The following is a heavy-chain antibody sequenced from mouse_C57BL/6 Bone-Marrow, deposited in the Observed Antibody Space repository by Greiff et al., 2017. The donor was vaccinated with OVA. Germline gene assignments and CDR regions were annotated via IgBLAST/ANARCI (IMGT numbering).Heavy chain of an antibody. D-gene: IGHD3-1*01. Sequence: EVQLQQPGAELVKPGASVKISCKASGYTFTDYYMNWVKQSHGKSLEWIGDINPNNGGTSYNQKFKGKATLTVDKSSSTAYMELRSLTSEDSAVYYCAREKGPSAWFAYWGQGTLVTVSA. CDR2: INPNNGGT. CDR3: AREKGPSAWFAY. CDR1: GYTFTDYY. J-gene: IGHJ3*01. V-gene: IGHV1-26*01.